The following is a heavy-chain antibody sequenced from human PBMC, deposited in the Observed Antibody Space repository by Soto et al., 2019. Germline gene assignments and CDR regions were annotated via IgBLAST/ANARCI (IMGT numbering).Heavy chain of an antibody. Sequence: QVQLVESGGGVVQPGRSLRLSCAASGFTFSSYGMHWVRQAPGKGLEWVAVIWYDGSNKYYADSVKGRFTISRDNSKNTLYLQMNSLRAEDTAVYYCARVKEIYYYGMDVWGQGTTVTVSS. CDR1: GFTFSSYG. J-gene: IGHJ6*02. CDR2: IWYDGSNK. V-gene: IGHV3-33*01. CDR3: ARVKEIYYYGMDV.